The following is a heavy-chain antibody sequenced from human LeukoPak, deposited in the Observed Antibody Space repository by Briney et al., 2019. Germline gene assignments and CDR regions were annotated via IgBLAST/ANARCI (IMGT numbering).Heavy chain of an antibody. Sequence: GESLRLSCAASGFSFSSYAMSWVRQAPGKGQEWVSAFNGSGGSTYYADSVKGRFTISRDNSKNTLYLQMNSLRAEDTAVYYCAKDNLYYYDSSRSPSDYWGQGTLVTVSS. J-gene: IGHJ4*02. CDR2: FNGSGGST. CDR3: AKDNLYYYDSSRSPSDY. V-gene: IGHV3-23*01. CDR1: GFSFSSYA. D-gene: IGHD3-22*01.